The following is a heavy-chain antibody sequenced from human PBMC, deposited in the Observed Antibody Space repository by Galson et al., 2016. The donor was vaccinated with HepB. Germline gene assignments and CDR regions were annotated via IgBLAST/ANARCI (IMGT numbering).Heavy chain of an antibody. V-gene: IGHV4-38-2*02. D-gene: IGHD5-12*01. J-gene: IGHJ4*01. CDR3: ARGYSAIYSPFEN. Sequence: SETLSLTCTVSGYSIASGYYWAWIRQPPGKGLEWIGSIYHSGGTDYNPSLKSRVVISVDTSQNQFSLKLSSVTAADAAVYHCARGYSAIYSPFENWGHGALVTVSS. CDR2: IYHSGGT. CDR1: GYSIASGYY.